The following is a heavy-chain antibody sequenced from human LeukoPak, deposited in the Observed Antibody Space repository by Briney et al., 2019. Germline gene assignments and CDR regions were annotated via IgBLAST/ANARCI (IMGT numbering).Heavy chain of an antibody. CDR2: ISGSGDNT. Sequence: GGSLRLSCAASGFTFSSYAMTWVRQAPGKGLGWASSISGSGDNTCYVDSLKGRFTISRDNSENTLYLQMNSLRAEDTAIYYCAKESVDARGYMDVWGKGTTVTVSS. CDR1: GFTFSSYA. D-gene: IGHD2-2*01. CDR3: AKESVDARGYMDV. V-gene: IGHV3-23*01. J-gene: IGHJ6*03.